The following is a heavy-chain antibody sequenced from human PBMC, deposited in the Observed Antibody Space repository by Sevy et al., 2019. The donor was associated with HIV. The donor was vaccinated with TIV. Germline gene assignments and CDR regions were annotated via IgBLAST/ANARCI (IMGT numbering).Heavy chain of an antibody. Sequence: GSLRLSCAASGFTVSSNYMSWVRQAPGKGLEWVSVIYSGGSTYYADSVKGRFTISRDNSKNTLYLQMSSLRAEDTAVYYCASTDPLDYWGQGTLVTVSS. V-gene: IGHV3-53*01. J-gene: IGHJ4*02. CDR1: GFTVSSNY. CDR2: IYSGGST. D-gene: IGHD4-17*01. CDR3: ASTDPLDY.